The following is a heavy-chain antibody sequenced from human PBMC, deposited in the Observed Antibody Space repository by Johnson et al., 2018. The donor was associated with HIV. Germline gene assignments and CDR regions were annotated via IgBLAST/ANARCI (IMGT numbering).Heavy chain of an antibody. CDR1: GFTFDDYG. CDR2: INWNGGST. V-gene: IGHV3-20*04. D-gene: IGHD3-9*01. CDR3: ARAEKDIWYYDILTGYPNAFDI. Sequence: VQLVESGGGVVQPGRSLRLSCAASGFTFDDYGMSWVRQAPGQGLEWVSGINWNGGSTGYADSVKGRFTNSRYHSKNTLYLQMNSLRAEDTAVYYCARAEKDIWYYDILTGYPNAFDIWGQGTMVTVSS. J-gene: IGHJ3*02.